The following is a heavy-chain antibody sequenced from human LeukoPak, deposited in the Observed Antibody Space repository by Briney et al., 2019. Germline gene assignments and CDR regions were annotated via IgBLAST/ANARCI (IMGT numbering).Heavy chain of an antibody. J-gene: IGHJ4*02. CDR2: ISSSGSTI. Sequence: GGSLRLSCAASGFTVSDNYMTWVRQAPGKGLEWVSYISSSGSTIYYADSVKGRFTISRDNAKNSLYLQMNSLRAEDTAVYYCASASEVGYLDYWGQGTLVTVSS. V-gene: IGHV3-11*01. CDR3: ASASEVGYLDY. CDR1: GFTVSDNY. D-gene: IGHD1-26*01.